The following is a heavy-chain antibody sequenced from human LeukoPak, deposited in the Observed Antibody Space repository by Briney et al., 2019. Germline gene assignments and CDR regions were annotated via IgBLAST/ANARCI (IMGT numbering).Heavy chain of an antibody. J-gene: IGHJ6*02. CDR1: GFTFSSYW. D-gene: IGHD3-10*01. Sequence: PGGSLRLSCAASGFTFSSYWMHWVRQAPGKGLVWVSRINSDGSSTSYADSVKGRFTISRDNAKNTLYLQMNSLRAEDTAVYYCARGTSASGSGSYYSAVYYYGMDVWGQGTTVTVSS. CDR2: INSDGSST. V-gene: IGHV3-74*01. CDR3: ARGTSASGSGSYYSAVYYYGMDV.